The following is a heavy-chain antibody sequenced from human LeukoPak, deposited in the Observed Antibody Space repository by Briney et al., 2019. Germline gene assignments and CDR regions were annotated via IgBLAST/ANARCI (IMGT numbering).Heavy chain of an antibody. V-gene: IGHV4-30-2*01. CDR3: ARGLIGSGSYYSEYFQH. CDR1: GGSISSGGYY. CDR2: IYHSGST. Sequence: SETLSLTCTVSGGSISSGGYYWSWIRQPPGKGLEWIGYIYHSGSTYYNPSLKSRVTISVDRSKNQFSLKLSSVTAADTAVYYCARGLIGSGSYYSEYFQHWGQGTLVTVSS. J-gene: IGHJ1*01. D-gene: IGHD3-10*01.